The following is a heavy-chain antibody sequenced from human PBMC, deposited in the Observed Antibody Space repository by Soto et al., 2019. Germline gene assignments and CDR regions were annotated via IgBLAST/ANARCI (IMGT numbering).Heavy chain of an antibody. V-gene: IGHV3-30-3*01. CDR2: ISYDGNKK. CDR3: ARDHDYGIYYYYGMGV. J-gene: IGHJ6*02. Sequence: QVQLVESGGGVVQPGRSLRLSCAASGFTFSNYAMHWVRQAPGKGLEWVAVISYDGNKKYYADSVKGRFTISRDNSKNTRYLQMNSLRTEDTAVYYCARDHDYGIYYYYGMGVWVQGTTVTVSS. CDR1: GFTFSNYA. D-gene: IGHD4-17*01.